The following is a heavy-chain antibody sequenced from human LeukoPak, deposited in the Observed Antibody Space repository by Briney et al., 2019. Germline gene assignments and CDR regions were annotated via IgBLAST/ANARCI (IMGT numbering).Heavy chain of an antibody. Sequence: PSETLSLTCTVSGYSISSGYYWGWIRQPPGKGLEWIGSIYHSGSTYYNPSLKSRVTISVDTSKNQFSLKLSSVTAADTAVYYCARGYEELVYRNPYYYYYYMDVWGKGTTVTVSS. J-gene: IGHJ6*03. CDR2: IYHSGST. CDR1: GYSISSGYY. V-gene: IGHV4-38-2*02. D-gene: IGHD6-6*01. CDR3: ARGYEELVYRNPYYYYYYMDV.